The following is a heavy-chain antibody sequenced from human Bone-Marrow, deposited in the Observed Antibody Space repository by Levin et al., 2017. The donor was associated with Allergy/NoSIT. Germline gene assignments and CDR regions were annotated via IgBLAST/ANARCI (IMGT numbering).Heavy chain of an antibody. J-gene: IGHJ6*02. CDR3: AKSSAYYYYYGMDV. D-gene: IGHD1-7*01. V-gene: IGHV3-23*01. CDR2: SSGSGGSS. CDR1: GFSFSRYA. Sequence: GGSLRLSCAASGFSFSRYAMSWVRQAPGKGLEWVSASSGSGGSSYYADSVKGRFTISRDTSKNTLYLQMNSLRAEETAVYYCAKSSAYYYYYGMDVWGQGTTVTVSS.